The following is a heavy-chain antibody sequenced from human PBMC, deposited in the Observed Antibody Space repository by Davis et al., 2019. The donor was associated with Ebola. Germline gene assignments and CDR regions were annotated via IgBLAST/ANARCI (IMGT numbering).Heavy chain of an antibody. CDR3: AREHSNYLNFDY. CDR2: ISAYNGNT. D-gene: IGHD4-11*01. CDR1: GYTFTSCG. V-gene: IGHV1-18*04. J-gene: IGHJ4*02. Sequence: ASVKVSCKAAGYTFTSCGIRWVRQAPGQGLEWMGWISAYNGNTNYAQKLQGRVTITADESTSTAYMELSSLRSEDTAVYYCAREHSNYLNFDYWGQGTLVTVSS.